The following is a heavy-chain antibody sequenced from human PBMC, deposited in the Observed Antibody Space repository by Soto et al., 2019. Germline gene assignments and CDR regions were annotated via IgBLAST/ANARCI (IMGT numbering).Heavy chain of an antibody. CDR3: AADMDYYYYGMDV. Sequence: ASVKVSCKASGYTFTSYGISWVRQAPGQGLEWMGWISAYNGNTNYAQKLQGRVTMTTDTSTSTAYMELRSLRSEDTAVYYCAADMDYYYYGMDVWGQGTTVTVSS. CDR2: ISAYNGNT. J-gene: IGHJ6*02. CDR1: GYTFTSYG. V-gene: IGHV1-18*01. D-gene: IGHD2-2*03.